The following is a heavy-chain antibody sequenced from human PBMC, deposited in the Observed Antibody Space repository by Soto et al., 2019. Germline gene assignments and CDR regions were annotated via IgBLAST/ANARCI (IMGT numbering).Heavy chain of an antibody. CDR1: VVTFSSYA. V-gene: IGHV3-30-3*01. CDR2: ISYDGSNK. J-gene: IGHJ6*02. D-gene: IGHD6-13*01. Sequence: SLRLSCAASVVTFSSYAFHWVRQAPGKGLEWVALISYDGSNKYYADSVKGRFTLSRDNSKNTLYLQMNSLRPDDTAVYYCARDLSDSSSWYDDYYYYYGMDVWGQGTTVTVSS. CDR3: ARDLSDSSSWYDDYYYYYGMDV.